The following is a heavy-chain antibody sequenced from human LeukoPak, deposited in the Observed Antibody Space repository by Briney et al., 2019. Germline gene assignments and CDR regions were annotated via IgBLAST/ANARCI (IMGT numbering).Heavy chain of an antibody. CDR2: INPDNGGT. V-gene: IGHV1-2*02. D-gene: IGHD5-12*01. CDR3: ARDPSNSGYDYLYYFDY. Sequence: ASVKISCKASGYTFTGYYMHWVRQAPGQGLEWMGWINPDNGGTNYAQKFQGRVTMTRDMSISTAYMELSRLRSDDTAVYYCARDPSNSGYDYLYYFDYWGQGTLVTVSS. CDR1: GYTFTGYY. J-gene: IGHJ4*02.